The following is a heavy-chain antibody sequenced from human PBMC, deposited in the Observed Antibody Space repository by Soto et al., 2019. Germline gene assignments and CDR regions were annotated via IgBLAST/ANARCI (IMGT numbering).Heavy chain of an antibody. V-gene: IGHV3-30*09. Sequence: QVQLVESGGGVVQPGRSLRLSCAASGFTFSSHALHWVRQAPGKGLEWVAIISYDGTTTYHADSVRGRFAISRDNSKNTLYLHMNSLRTDDTAVYFCARHVASTVTTSDWFDPWGKGTLVTVSS. J-gene: IGHJ5*02. CDR2: ISYDGTTT. CDR3: ARHVASTVTTSDWFDP. CDR1: GFTFSSHA. D-gene: IGHD4-4*01.